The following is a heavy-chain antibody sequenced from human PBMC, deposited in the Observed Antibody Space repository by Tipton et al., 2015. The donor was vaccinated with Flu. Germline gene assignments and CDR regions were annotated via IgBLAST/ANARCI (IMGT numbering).Heavy chain of an antibody. D-gene: IGHD6-19*01. J-gene: IGHJ4*02. Sequence: TLSLTCTISGGSISRYYWSWIRQPAGKGLEWIGRIYTSGSTNYNPSLKSRVTMSVDTFKNQFSLKLSSVTAADTAVYYCARGDSSGCFDYWGQGTLVTVSS. V-gene: IGHV4-4*07. CDR2: IYTSGST. CDR3: ARGDSSGCFDY. CDR1: GGSISRYY.